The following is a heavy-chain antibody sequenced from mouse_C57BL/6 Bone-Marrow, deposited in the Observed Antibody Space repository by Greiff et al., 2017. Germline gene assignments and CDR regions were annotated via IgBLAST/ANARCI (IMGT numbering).Heavy chain of an antibody. V-gene: IGHV5-6*01. D-gene: IGHD1-1*01. CDR1: GFTFSSYG. CDR2: ISSGGSYT. CDR3: ARRGYGSSSLYYFDY. J-gene: IGHJ2*01. Sequence: EVQGVESGGDLVKPGGSLKLSCAASGFTFSSYGMSWVSQTPDKRLEWVATISSGGSYTYYPDSVKGRVTISRDNAKNTLYLQMSSLKSEDSAMYYCARRGYGSSSLYYFDYWGQGTTLTVSS.